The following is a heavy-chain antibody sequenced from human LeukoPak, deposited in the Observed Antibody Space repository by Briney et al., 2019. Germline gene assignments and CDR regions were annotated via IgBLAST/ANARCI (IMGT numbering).Heavy chain of an antibody. Sequence: SETLSLTCTVSGGSISSYYWSWIPQPAGKGLEWIGRIYTSGSTNYNPSLKSRVTMSVDTSKNQFSLKLSSVTAADTAVYYCARHRSAYYYGSGSYDYWGQGTLVTVSS. CDR2: IYTSGST. D-gene: IGHD3-10*01. J-gene: IGHJ4*02. CDR1: GGSISSYY. V-gene: IGHV4-4*07. CDR3: ARHRSAYYYGSGSYDY.